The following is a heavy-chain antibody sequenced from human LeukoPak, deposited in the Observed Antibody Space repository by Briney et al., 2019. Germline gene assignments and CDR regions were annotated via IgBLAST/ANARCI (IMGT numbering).Heavy chain of an antibody. V-gene: IGHV3-23*01. J-gene: IGHJ4*02. D-gene: IGHD6-19*01. CDR3: AKDAQGLVRGGIYFDF. CDR2: MSGSGSST. CDR1: GFTFNTYA. Sequence: GGSLRLSCAASGFTFNTYAMTWVRQVPGKGPEWVSSMSGSGSSTDYADSVKGRFTISRDNSKNTLYLQMNSLRAEDTALYYCAKDAQGLVRGGIYFDFWGQGSLVTVSS.